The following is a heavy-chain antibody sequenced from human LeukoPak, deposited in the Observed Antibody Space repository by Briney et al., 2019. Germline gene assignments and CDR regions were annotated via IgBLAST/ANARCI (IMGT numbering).Heavy chain of an antibody. J-gene: IGHJ6*03. CDR1: GGSFSGYY. V-gene: IGHV4-34*01. CDR2: INHSGST. CDR3: ARVRGIQSYYYYMDV. D-gene: IGHD2-15*01. Sequence: PSETLSLTCAVYGGSFSGYYWSWIRQPPGKGLEWIGEINHSGSTNYNPSLKSRVTISVDTSKNQFSLKLSSVTAADTAVYYCARVRGIQSYYYYMDVWGKGTTVTVSS.